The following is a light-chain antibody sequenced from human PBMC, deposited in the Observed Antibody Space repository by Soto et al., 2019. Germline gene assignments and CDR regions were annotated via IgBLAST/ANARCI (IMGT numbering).Light chain of an antibody. Sequence: QSVLTQPASVSGSPGQSITISCSGTTSDIGAYNYVSWFQQHPGKAPKLIIYEVSSRPSGVSNRFSGSKSGNTASLTISGLQDEDEADYYCSSNTISSFRYVLGTGTKVTVL. CDR3: SSNTISSFRYV. J-gene: IGLJ1*01. V-gene: IGLV2-14*01. CDR2: EVS. CDR1: TSDIGAYNY.